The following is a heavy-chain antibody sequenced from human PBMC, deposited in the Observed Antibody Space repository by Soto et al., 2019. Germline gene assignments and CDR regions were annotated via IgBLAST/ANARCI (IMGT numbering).Heavy chain of an antibody. CDR1: GYTFTSYY. Sequence: GASVKVSCKASGYTFTSYYMHWVRQAPGQGLEWMGRINPSVGTTNYAQKFQGRVTITADESTSTAYMELSSLRSEDTAVYYCARDGDYGDYYFDYWGQGTLVTVSS. V-gene: IGHV1-46*01. CDR2: INPSVGTT. J-gene: IGHJ4*02. CDR3: ARDGDYGDYYFDY. D-gene: IGHD4-17*01.